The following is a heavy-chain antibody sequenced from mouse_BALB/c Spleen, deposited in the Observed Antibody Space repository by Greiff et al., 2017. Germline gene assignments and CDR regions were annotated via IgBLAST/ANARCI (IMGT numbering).Heavy chain of an antibody. V-gene: IGHV7-3*02. CDR3: ARDSLQEYGNSFDV. J-gene: IGHJ1*01. CDR1: GFTFTDYY. CDR2: IRNKANGYTT. Sequence: DVMLVESGGGLVQPGGSLRLSCATSGFTFTDYYMSWVRQPPGKALEWLGFIRNKANGYTTEYSASVKGRFTISRDNSQSILYLQMNTLRAEDSATYYCARDSLQEYGNSFDVWGAGTTVTVSS. D-gene: IGHD2-10*02.